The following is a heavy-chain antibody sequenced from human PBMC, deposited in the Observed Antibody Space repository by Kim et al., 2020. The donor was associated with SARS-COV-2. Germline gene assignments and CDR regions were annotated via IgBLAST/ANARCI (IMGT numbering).Heavy chain of an antibody. V-gene: IGHV3-48*02. CDR1: GFTLSDYN. J-gene: IGHJ6*02. Sequence: GGSLRLSCAASGFTLSDYNMYWVRQAPGKGLEGVSTIKGIGGATDYVDSVKGRFTISRDTGKNTLYLQMNSLRNDDTAVYYCARGNYGLDVWGQGTTVTVSS. CDR2: IKGIGGAT. CDR3: ARGNYGLDV.